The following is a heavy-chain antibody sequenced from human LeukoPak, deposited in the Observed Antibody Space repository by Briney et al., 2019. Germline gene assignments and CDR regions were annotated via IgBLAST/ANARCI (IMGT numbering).Heavy chain of an antibody. V-gene: IGHV3-7*01. J-gene: IGHJ6*02. CDR3: AREGAKDYYYGMDV. CDR1: GFTFSSYW. Sequence: GGSLRLSCAASGFTFSSYWMSWVRQAPGKGLEWVANIKQDGSEKYYVDSVKGRFTISRDNAKNSLYLQMNSLRAEDTGVYYCAREGAKDYYYGMDVWGQGTTVTVSS. D-gene: IGHD4/OR15-4a*01. CDR2: IKQDGSEK.